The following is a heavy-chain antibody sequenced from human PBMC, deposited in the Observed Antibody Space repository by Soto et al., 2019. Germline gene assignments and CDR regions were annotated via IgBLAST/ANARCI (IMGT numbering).Heavy chain of an antibody. D-gene: IGHD6-6*01. Sequence: QVQLVESGGGVVQPGRSLRLSCAASGFSFNTYTMHWVRQAPGGGLEWVAIVSDDGSHTYYTDSVRGRFSISRDNSNSTVFLQMNSLTAADTAVYFCARDAAQGGRRGYFDLWGQGTLVTVSS. CDR1: GFSFNTYT. CDR2: VSDDGSHT. V-gene: IGHV3-30-3*01. J-gene: IGHJ4*02. CDR3: ARDAAQGGRRGYFDL.